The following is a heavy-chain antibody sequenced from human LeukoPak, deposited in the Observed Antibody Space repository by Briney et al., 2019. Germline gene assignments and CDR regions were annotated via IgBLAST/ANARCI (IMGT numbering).Heavy chain of an antibody. Sequence: ASVKVSCKASGGTFSSYAISWVRQAPGQGLEWMGGIIPIFGTANYAQKLQGRVTMTTDTSTSTAYMELRSLRSDDTAIYYCARAQAYCGGDCYSPYYFDFWGQGTLVTVSS. D-gene: IGHD2-21*02. CDR1: GGTFSSYA. J-gene: IGHJ4*02. CDR2: IIPIFGTA. V-gene: IGHV1-69*05. CDR3: ARAQAYCGGDCYSPYYFDF.